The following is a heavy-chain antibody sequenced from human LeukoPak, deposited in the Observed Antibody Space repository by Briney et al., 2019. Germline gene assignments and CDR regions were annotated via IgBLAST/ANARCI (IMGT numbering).Heavy chain of an antibody. J-gene: IGHJ5*02. CDR2: IDPSASYT. Sequence: GESLMISCEASGYSFTTFWISWVRQMPGKGLEWMGRIDPSASYTNYSPSFQGHVTISVDKSINTAYLEWTSLKASDTAIYYCARHPPPLYRVTYGFDPWGQGTLVTVSS. V-gene: IGHV5-10-1*01. D-gene: IGHD1-14*01. CDR1: GYSFTTFW. CDR3: ARHPPPLYRVTYGFDP.